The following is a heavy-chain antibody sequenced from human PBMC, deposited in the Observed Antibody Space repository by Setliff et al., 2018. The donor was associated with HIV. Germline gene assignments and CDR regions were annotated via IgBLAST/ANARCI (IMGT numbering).Heavy chain of an antibody. CDR2: ISSSSGRT. V-gene: IGHV3-11*03. J-gene: IGHJ4*02. CDR3: ARLSTRAFDY. CDR1: GFFFSTYW. Sequence: GGSLRLSCAASGFFFSTYWMSWIRQAPGKGLEWVSDISSSSGRTNYADSVKGRFTISRDNAKNSLYLQMNSLRAEDTAVYYCARLSTRAFDYWGQGTLVTVSS.